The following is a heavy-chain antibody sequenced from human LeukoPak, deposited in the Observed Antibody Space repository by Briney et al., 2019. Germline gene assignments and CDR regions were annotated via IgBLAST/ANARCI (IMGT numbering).Heavy chain of an antibody. V-gene: IGHV4-59*08. J-gene: IGHJ3*02. CDR3: VRHVARAFDI. Sequence: SETLSLTCTVSGGSISSYYWSWIRQPPEKGLEYIGYIYYSGSTNYNPSLKSRVTISVDTSKNQFSLKLSSVTAADTAVYSCVRHVARAFDIWGQGTKVTVSS. CDR1: GGSISSYY. CDR2: IYYSGST.